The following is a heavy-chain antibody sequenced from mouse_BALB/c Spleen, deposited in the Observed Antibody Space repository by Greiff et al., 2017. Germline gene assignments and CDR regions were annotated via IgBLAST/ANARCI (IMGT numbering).Heavy chain of an antibody. D-gene: IGHD2-1*01. Sequence: VQLQQSGAELVKPGASVKLSCTASGFTITDSYMHWVKQRPEQGLEWIGRINPANGNTKYDPKFQGKATITADTSSNTAYLQLSSLTSEDTAVYYCAPNYYGNCFAYWGQGTLVTVSA. CDR1: GFTITDSY. V-gene: IGHV14-3*02. CDR3: APNYYGNCFAY. J-gene: IGHJ3*01. CDR2: INPANGNT.